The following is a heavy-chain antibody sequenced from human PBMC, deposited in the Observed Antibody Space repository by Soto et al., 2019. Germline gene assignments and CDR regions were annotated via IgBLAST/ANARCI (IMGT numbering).Heavy chain of an antibody. CDR1: GFTVRSYG. CDR3: ATYNWNPFDY. CDR2: ISYDGSNK. J-gene: IGHJ4*02. D-gene: IGHD1-20*01. V-gene: IGHV3-30*03. Sequence: SLRLSCAASGFTVRSYGMHGVRQAPGKGLEWVAVISYDGSNKYYADSVKGRFTISRDNSKNTLYLQMNSLRAEDTAVYYCATYNWNPFDYWGKGTLVPVSS.